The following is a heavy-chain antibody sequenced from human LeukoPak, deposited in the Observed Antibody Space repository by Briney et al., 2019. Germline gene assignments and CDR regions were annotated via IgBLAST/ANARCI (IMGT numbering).Heavy chain of an antibody. D-gene: IGHD1-7*01. V-gene: IGHV4-39*07. CDR3: ARVYNWNFHPMDY. CDR1: GGSISSSSYY. CDR2: IYYSGST. Sequence: SETLSLTCTVSGGSISSSSYYWGWLRQPPGKGLEWIGSIYYSGSTYYNPSLKSRVTISVDTSKNQFSLKLSSVTAADTAVYYCARVYNWNFHPMDYWGQGTLVTVSS. J-gene: IGHJ4*02.